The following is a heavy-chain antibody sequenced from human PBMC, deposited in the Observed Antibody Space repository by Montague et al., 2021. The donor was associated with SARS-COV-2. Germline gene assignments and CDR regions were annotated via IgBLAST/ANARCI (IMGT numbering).Heavy chain of an antibody. J-gene: IGHJ4*02. Sequence: SETLSLTCEVSGDSISSYYWSWIRQSPGKGLEWIGYVHYTGSNKYTPSLKTRVTLSLDTPKNHFSLKLRSVTAADTAIYYCAREHNTCFIASCVNSFDVWGQGALVTVSS. CDR1: GDSISSYY. V-gene: IGHV4-59*01. CDR2: VHYTGSN. CDR3: AREHNTCFIASCVNSFDV. D-gene: IGHD2-2*01.